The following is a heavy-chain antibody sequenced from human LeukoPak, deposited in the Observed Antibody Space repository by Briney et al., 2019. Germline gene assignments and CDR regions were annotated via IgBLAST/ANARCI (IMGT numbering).Heavy chain of an antibody. CDR3: ARPSYDILTGYPDAFDI. Sequence: KSSETLSLTCTVSGGSISSGSYYWSWIRQPAGKGLEWIGRIYTSGSTNYNPSLKSRVTISVDTSKNQFSLKLSSVTAADTAVYYCARPSYDILTGYPDAFDIWGQGTMVTVSS. CDR1: GGSISSGSYY. D-gene: IGHD3-9*01. CDR2: IYTSGST. J-gene: IGHJ3*02. V-gene: IGHV4-61*02.